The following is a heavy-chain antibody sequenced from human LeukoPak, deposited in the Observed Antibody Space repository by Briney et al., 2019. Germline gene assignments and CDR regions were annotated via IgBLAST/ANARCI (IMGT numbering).Heavy chain of an antibody. CDR1: GFTFSDST. CDR3: ACKTGTTYDYYYYMDL. Sequence: GGSLRLSCAASGFTFSDSTMNWVRQAPGKGLEWVSSIGTSGKYIYYADSVKGRFTVSRDNAKNSLFLQMHSLRADDTAVYYCACKTGTTYDYYYYMDLWGTGTTVTVTS. J-gene: IGHJ6*03. CDR2: IGTSGKYI. D-gene: IGHD1-7*01. V-gene: IGHV3-21*01.